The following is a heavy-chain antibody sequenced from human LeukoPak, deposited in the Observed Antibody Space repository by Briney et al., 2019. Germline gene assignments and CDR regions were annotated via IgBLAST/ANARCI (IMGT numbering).Heavy chain of an antibody. CDR1: GYSISSGYY. Sequence: SETLSLTCTVSGYSISSGYYWGWIRQPPGKGLEWIGSIYHSGSTYYNPSLKSRVTISVDTSKNQFSLKLSSVTAADTAVYYCARDQNGYGDGGQGTLVTVSS. D-gene: IGHD4-17*01. J-gene: IGHJ4*02. CDR3: ARDQNGYGD. V-gene: IGHV4-38-2*02. CDR2: IYHSGST.